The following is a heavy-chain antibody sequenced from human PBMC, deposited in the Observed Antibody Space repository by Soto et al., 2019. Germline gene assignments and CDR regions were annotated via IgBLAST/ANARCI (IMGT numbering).Heavy chain of an antibody. CDR1: GYTFTSYS. Sequence: ASVEVSCKASGYTFTSYSMHWVRQAPGQRLEWMGWINAGNGNTKYSQKFQGRVTITRDTSASTAYMELSSLRSEDTAVYYCARVRNSGWSYYFDYWGQGTLVTVSS. D-gene: IGHD6-19*01. CDR2: INAGNGNT. J-gene: IGHJ4*02. V-gene: IGHV1-3*01. CDR3: ARVRNSGWSYYFDY.